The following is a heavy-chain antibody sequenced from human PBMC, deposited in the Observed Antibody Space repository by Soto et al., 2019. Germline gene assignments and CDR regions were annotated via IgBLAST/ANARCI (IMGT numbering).Heavy chain of an antibody. Sequence: ASVKVSCKASGYTFTSYGISWVRQAPGQGLEWMGWISAYNGNTNYAQKLQGRVTMTTDTSTSTAYMELRSLRSDDTAVYYCARDQDSSSWYRGIYYYYYMDVWGKGTTVTVSS. CDR2: ISAYNGNT. CDR3: ARDQDSSSWYRGIYYYYYMDV. D-gene: IGHD6-13*01. J-gene: IGHJ6*03. V-gene: IGHV1-18*01. CDR1: GYTFTSYG.